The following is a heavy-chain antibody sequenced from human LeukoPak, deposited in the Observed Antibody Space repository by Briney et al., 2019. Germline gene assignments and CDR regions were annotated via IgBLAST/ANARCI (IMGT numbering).Heavy chain of an antibody. Sequence: GGSLRLACTPSGLSFGDYGMSWVRQAPGKGLEWVSFIQSKTYGEGTMYAASVRGRFTISRDDSRSTAYLQMNSLKTEDTAVYYCTASDHFYCSSSSCHFDYWGQGTLVTVAS. D-gene: IGHD2-2*01. CDR1: GLSFGDYG. V-gene: IGHV3-49*04. CDR2: IQSKTYGEGT. J-gene: IGHJ4*02. CDR3: TASDHFYCSSSSCHFDY.